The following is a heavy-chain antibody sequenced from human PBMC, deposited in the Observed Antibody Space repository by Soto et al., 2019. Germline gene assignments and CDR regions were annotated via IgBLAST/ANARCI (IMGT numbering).Heavy chain of an antibody. CDR2: INHSGST. CDR1: GGSFSGYY. V-gene: IGHV4-34*01. D-gene: IGHD6-6*01. J-gene: IGHJ4*02. Sequence: QVQLQQWGAGLLKPSETLSLTCAVYGGSFSGYYWSWIRQPPGKGLEWIGEINHSGSTNYNPSLKSRVTISVDKSKNQFSLKLSSVTAADTAVYYCARVNRIAARLGGFDYWGQGTLVTVSS. CDR3: ARVNRIAARLGGFDY.